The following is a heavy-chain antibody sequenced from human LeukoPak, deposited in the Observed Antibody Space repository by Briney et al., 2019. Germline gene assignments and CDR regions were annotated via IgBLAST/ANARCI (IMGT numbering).Heavy chain of an antibody. Sequence: PSETLSLTCTVSGGSISSGGYYWSWIRQHPGTGLEWIGYIYYSGSTYYNPSLKSRVTISVDTSKNQFSLKLSSVTAADTAVYYCARGLLRGYSYGYGYWGQGTLVTVSS. D-gene: IGHD5-18*01. V-gene: IGHV4-31*03. CDR3: ARGLLRGYSYGYGY. J-gene: IGHJ4*02. CDR2: IYYSGST. CDR1: GGSISSGGYY.